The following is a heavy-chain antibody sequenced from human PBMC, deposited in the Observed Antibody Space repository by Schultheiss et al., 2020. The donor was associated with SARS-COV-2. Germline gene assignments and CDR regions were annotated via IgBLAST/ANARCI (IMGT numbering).Heavy chain of an antibody. CDR1: GDSISSGDYY. J-gene: IGHJ6*02. CDR3: ASNYGDYYYYYGLDV. V-gene: IGHV4-30-4*08. D-gene: IGHD4-17*01. Sequence: SETLSLTCTVSGDSISSGDYYWSWIRQHPGRGLEWIGDIYYSGTTYYNPSLKSRVSISVDTSKNQFSLKLSSVTAADTAVYFCASNYGDYYYYYGLDVWGQGTTVTVSS. CDR2: IYYSGTT.